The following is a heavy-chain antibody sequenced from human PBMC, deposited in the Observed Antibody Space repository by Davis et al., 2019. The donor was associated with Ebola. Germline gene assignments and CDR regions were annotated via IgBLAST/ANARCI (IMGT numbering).Heavy chain of an antibody. Sequence: GGSLRLSCAASGVTFSDYSMNWVRQAPGKGLEWVSYISSGGITTYYTDSVRGRFTVSRDNTKNSLYLQMNTLRAEDTAVYFCARGVAVGGFYFDYWGQGTLVTVSS. D-gene: IGHD6-19*01. J-gene: IGHJ4*02. V-gene: IGHV3-48*04. CDR3: ARGVAVGGFYFDY. CDR2: ISSGGITT. CDR1: GVTFSDYS.